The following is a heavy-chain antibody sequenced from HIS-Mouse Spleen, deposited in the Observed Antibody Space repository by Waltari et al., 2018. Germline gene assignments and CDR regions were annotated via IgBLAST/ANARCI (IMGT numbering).Heavy chain of an antibody. V-gene: IGHV3-74*01. J-gene: IGHJ5*02. D-gene: IGHD6-6*01. Sequence: EVQLVESGGGLVQPGGSLRLSFAASGFTFSSYWMHWVRQAPGKGLVWVSRINRDGSSTSYADSVKGRFTSSRDNAKNTLYLQMNSLRAEDTAVYYCARDLGYSSSSEVWFDPWGQGTLVTVSS. CDR2: INRDGSST. CDR1: GFTFSSYW. CDR3: ARDLGYSSSSEVWFDP.